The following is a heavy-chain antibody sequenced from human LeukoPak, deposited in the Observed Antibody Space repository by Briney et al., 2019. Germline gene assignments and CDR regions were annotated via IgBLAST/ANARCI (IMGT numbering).Heavy chain of an antibody. V-gene: IGHV4-59*01. Sequence: PSETLSLTCTVSGGSISSYYWNWIRQPPGKGLQWIGYIYYSGTTNYNPSLKTRVTISVDTSKNQSSLKLSSVTAADTAVYYCAKESTAGWFDPWGQGTLVTVSS. CDR2: IYYSGTT. CDR3: AKESTAGWFDP. J-gene: IGHJ5*02. CDR1: GGSISSYY.